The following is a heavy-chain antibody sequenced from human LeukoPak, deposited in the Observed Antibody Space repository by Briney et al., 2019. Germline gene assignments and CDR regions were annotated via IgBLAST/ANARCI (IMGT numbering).Heavy chain of an antibody. CDR2: IIPILGIV. CDR3: ARVDPGGGMDV. J-gene: IGHJ6*02. V-gene: IGHV1-69*04. D-gene: IGHD2-2*03. CDR1: GGTFSSYA. Sequence: GASVKVSCKASGGTFSSYAISWVRQAPGQGLEWMGRIIPILGIVNYAQKFQGRVTITADKSTSTAYMELSSLRSEDTAVYYCARVDPGGGMDVWGQGTTVTVSS.